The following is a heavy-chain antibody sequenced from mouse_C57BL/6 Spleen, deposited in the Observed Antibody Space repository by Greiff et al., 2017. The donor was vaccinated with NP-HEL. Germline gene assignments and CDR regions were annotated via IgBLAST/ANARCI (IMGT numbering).Heavy chain of an antibody. D-gene: IGHD1-1*01. CDR2: INPNNGGT. J-gene: IGHJ1*03. CDR1: GYTFTDYY. V-gene: IGHV1-26*01. Sequence: EVKLQQSGPELVKPGASVKISCKASGYTFTDYYMNWVKQSHGKSLEWIGDINPNNGGTSYNQKFKGKATLTVDKSSSTAYMELRSLTSEDSAVYYCARSPLFITTVVATRYFDVWGTGTTVTVSS. CDR3: ARSPLFITTVVATRYFDV.